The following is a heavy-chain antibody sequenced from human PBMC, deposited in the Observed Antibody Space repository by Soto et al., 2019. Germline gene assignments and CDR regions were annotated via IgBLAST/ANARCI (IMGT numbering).Heavy chain of an antibody. CDR1: SGSFSDYY. V-gene: IGHV4-34*01. Sequence: PSETLSLTCAVYSGSFSDYYWSWIRQPPGKGLEWIGEINHSGSTNYNPSLKSRVTISIDSSRAQFSLKLSSVTAADTAVYYCARHTRSPPVPLSSYYYYGMDVWGQGTTVTVSS. CDR2: INHSGST. CDR3: ARHTRSPPVPLSSYYYYGMDV. J-gene: IGHJ6*02. D-gene: IGHD1-1*01.